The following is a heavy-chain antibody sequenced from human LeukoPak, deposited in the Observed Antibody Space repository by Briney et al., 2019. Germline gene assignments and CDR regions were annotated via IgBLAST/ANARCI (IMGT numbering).Heavy chain of an antibody. Sequence: GRSLRLSCAASGFTFSSYGMHWVRQAPGKGLEWVAVISYDGSNKYYADSVKGRFTISRDNSKNTLYLQMNSLRAEDTAVYYCARGGRPGIQFRGFGMDVWGKGTTVTVSS. J-gene: IGHJ6*04. CDR3: ARGGRPGIQFRGFGMDV. D-gene: IGHD6-13*01. CDR2: ISYDGSNK. V-gene: IGHV3-30*03. CDR1: GFTFSSYG.